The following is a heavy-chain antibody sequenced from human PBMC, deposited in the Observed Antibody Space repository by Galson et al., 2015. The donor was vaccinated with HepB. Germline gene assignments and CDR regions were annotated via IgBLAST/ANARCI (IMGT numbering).Heavy chain of an antibody. J-gene: IGHJ4*02. Sequence: SLRLSCAASGFTFSSYVMQWVRQAPGKGLEFVSGITTIGGSTYYANSVKGRFTISRDNSRNTLYLQMGSLRAEDMAVYYCARRDNAGNLDYWGQGTLVTVSS. V-gene: IGHV3-64*01. CDR1: GFTFSSYV. CDR3: ARRDNAGNLDY. D-gene: IGHD4-23*01. CDR2: ITTIGGST.